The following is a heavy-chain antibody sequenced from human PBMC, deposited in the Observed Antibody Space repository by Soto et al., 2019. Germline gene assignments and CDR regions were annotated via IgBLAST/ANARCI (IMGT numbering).Heavy chain of an antibody. CDR3: ARDRSGSYYAFDS. CDR1: GGSISRYF. J-gene: IGHJ4*02. V-gene: IGHV4-59*01. Sequence: QVQLQESGPGLVEPSETLSLTCGVSGGSISRYFWSWIRQPPGKELEWIGYVSKNGATNYSPSLKGRVTISVDTSKNEVSLQLESVTAADTAVYYCARDRSGSYYAFDSWGPGTLVTVSS. CDR2: VSKNGAT. D-gene: IGHD1-26*01.